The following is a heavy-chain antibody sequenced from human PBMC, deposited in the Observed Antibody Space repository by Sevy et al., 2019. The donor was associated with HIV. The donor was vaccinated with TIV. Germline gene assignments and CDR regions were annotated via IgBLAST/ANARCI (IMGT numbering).Heavy chain of an antibody. D-gene: IGHD5-12*01. CDR3: ARDSGYSPYDYPGNY. Sequence: GGSLRLSCAASGFNFRTHAMHWVRHAPGRGLEWVAVISYAVDTKYNTDSVKGRFTISRDNSKNTLFLQMNSLRPEDTAVYYCARDSGYSPYDYPGNYWGQGTLVTVSS. V-gene: IGHV3-30-3*01. CDR2: ISYAVDTK. J-gene: IGHJ4*02. CDR1: GFNFRTHA.